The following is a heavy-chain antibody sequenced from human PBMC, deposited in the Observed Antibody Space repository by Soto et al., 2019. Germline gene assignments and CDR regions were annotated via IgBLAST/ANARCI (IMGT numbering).Heavy chain of an antibody. J-gene: IGHJ6*02. CDR1: GGTFSGDA. D-gene: IGHD2-2*01. V-gene: IGHV1-69*13. CDR3: ARSQGSSTSLEIYYYYYYGMDV. Sequence: SVKGACKASGGTFSGDAVGWVRQAPGQGLEWMGAIIPISGTANYAQKFQGRVTITADESTSTAYMELSSLRSEDTAVYYCARSQGSSTSLEIYYYYYYGMDVWGQGTTVTVSS. CDR2: IIPISGTA.